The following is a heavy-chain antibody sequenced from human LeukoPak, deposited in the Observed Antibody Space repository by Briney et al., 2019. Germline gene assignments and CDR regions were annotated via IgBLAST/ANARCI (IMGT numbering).Heavy chain of an antibody. CDR3: ARVLFNSGYDS. CDR2: TNPNSGET. CDR1: GYTFTGAY. D-gene: IGHD3-9*01. Sequence: GASVKVSCKASGYTFTGAYMHWVRQAPGQGLEWMGWTNPNSGETRYEQKFQGRVTMTRDTSIDTAHMELGSLTSDDTAVYYCARVLFNSGYDSWGQGTLVTVSS. J-gene: IGHJ5*01. V-gene: IGHV1-2*02.